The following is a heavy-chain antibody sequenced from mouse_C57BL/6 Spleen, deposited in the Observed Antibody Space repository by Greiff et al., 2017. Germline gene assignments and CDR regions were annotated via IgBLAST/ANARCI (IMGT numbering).Heavy chain of an antibody. CDR1: GFTFSDFY. V-gene: IGHV7-1*01. CDR3: ARDDGFMFDY. J-gene: IGHJ2*01. CDR2: SRNKANDYTT. D-gene: IGHD2-2*01. Sequence: EVNVVESGGGLVQSGRSLRLSCATSGFTFSDFYMEWVRQAPGKGLEWIAASRNKANDYTTEYSASVKGRFIVSRDTSQSILYLQMNALRAEDTAIYYCARDDGFMFDYWGQGTTLTVSS.